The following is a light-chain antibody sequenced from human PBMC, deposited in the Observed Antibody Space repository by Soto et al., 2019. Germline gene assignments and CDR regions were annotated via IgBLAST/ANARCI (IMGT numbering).Light chain of an antibody. V-gene: IGKV1-13*02. Sequence: AIQLTQSPSSLSASVGDRVTITCRASQDIRGALAWYQQKPGKAPKMLIYDVSTLESGVPLRFSGSSSGTHFTLTISSLQPVDFATYYCQQFNSYPITFGQGTRLEIK. CDR1: QDIRGA. CDR3: QQFNSYPIT. CDR2: DVS. J-gene: IGKJ5*01.